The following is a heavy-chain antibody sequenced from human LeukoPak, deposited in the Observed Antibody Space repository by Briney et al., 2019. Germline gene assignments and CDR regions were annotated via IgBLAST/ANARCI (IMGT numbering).Heavy chain of an antibody. CDR1: GGTFSSYA. Sequence: ASVKVSCKASGGTFSSYAISWVRQAPGQGLKWMGGIIPIFGTANYAQKFQGRVTITADKSTSTAYMELSSLRSEDTAVYYCAKGSIGYCSSTSCYGYGMDVWGKGTTVTVSS. D-gene: IGHD2-2*01. CDR2: IIPIFGTA. CDR3: AKGSIGYCSSTSCYGYGMDV. V-gene: IGHV1-69*06. J-gene: IGHJ6*04.